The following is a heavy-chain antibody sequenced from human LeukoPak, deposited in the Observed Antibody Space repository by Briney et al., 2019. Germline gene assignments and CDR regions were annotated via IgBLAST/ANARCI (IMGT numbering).Heavy chain of an antibody. V-gene: IGHV1-2*02. D-gene: IGHD5-18*01. CDR3: ARDQGPSYGYRD. Sequence: ASVKVSCKASGYTFTGYYIHWVRQAPGQGLEWTGWISPNSGDTNYAQKFQGRVTMTRDTSISTAHVELSRLTSDDTAVYYCARDQGPSYGYRDWGQGTLVTVSS. J-gene: IGHJ4*02. CDR2: ISPNSGDT. CDR1: GYTFTGYY.